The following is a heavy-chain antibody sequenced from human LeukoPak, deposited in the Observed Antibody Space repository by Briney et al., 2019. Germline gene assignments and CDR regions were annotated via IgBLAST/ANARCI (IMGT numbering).Heavy chain of an antibody. CDR1: GYTLTELS. CDR3: AREGSSGSNDY. V-gene: IGHV1-46*01. Sequence: ASVKVSCKVSGYTLTELSMHWVRQAPGQGLEWMGIINPSGGSTSYAQKFQGRVTMTRDTSTSTVYMELSSLRSEDTAVYYCAREGSSGSNDYWGQGTLVTVSS. D-gene: IGHD3-22*01. J-gene: IGHJ4*02. CDR2: INPSGGST.